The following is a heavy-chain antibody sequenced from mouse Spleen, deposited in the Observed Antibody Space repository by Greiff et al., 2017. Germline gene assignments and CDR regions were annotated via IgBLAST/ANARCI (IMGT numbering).Heavy chain of an antibody. Sequence: QVQLQQSGAELVKPGASVKISCKASGYTFTDYYINWVKQRPGQGLEWIGKIGPGSGSTYYNEKFKGKATLTADKSSSTAYMQLSSLTSEDSAVYFCAREWSDGYSPYWYFDVWGAGTTVTVSS. D-gene: IGHD2-3*01. V-gene: IGHV1-77*01. CDR3: AREWSDGYSPYWYFDV. CDR2: IGPGSGST. J-gene: IGHJ1*01. CDR1: GYTFTDYY.